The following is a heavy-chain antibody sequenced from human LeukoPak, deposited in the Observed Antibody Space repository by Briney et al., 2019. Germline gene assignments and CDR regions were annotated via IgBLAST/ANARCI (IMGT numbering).Heavy chain of an antibody. CDR2: IYYSGST. CDR3: ARDRIAVAGSRFFDY. Sequence: KSSQTLSLTCTVSGGSISSGGYYWSWIRQHPGKGLEWIGYIYYSGSTYYNPSLKSRVTISVDRSKNQFSLKLSSVTAADTAVYYCARDRIAVAGSRFFDYWGQGTLVTVSS. CDR1: GGSISSGGYY. V-gene: IGHV4-31*03. J-gene: IGHJ4*02. D-gene: IGHD6-19*01.